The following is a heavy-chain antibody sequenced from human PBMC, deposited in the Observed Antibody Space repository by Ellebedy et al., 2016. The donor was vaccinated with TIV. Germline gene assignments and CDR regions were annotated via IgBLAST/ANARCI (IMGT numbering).Heavy chain of an antibody. V-gene: IGHV3-9*01. D-gene: IGHD3-10*01. CDR2: ISWNSGSI. Sequence: GGSLRLSXAASGFTFDDYAMHWVRQAPGKGLEWVSGISWNSGSIGYADSVKGRFTISRDNAKNSLYLQMNSLRAEDTALYYCAKSWGVGIFDYWGQGTLVTVSS. CDR3: AKSWGVGIFDY. CDR1: GFTFDDYA. J-gene: IGHJ4*02.